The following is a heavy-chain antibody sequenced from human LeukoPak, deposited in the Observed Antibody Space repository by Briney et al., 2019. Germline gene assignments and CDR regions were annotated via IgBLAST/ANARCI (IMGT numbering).Heavy chain of an antibody. J-gene: IGHJ3*02. D-gene: IGHD6-13*01. Sequence: PGGSLRLSCAASGFTFSDYYMSWIRQAPGKGLEWVSYISSSGSIIYYADSVKGRFTISRDNAKNSLYLQMNSLRAGDTAVYYCARASWYSSTDAFDIWGQGTMVTASS. V-gene: IGHV3-11*04. CDR2: ISSSGSII. CDR1: GFTFSDYY. CDR3: ARASWYSSTDAFDI.